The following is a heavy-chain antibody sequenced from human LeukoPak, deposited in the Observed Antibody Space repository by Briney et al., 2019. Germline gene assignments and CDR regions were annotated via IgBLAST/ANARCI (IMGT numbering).Heavy chain of an antibody. CDR1: GFTFSNAW. CDR2: IKSKTDGGTT. D-gene: IGHD1-26*01. V-gene: IGHV3-15*01. Sequence: GGSLRLSCAASGFTFSNAWMSWVRQAPGKGLEWVGRIKSKTDGGTTDYAAPVKGRFTISRDDSKNTLYLQMSSLKTEDTAVYYCTTDRVGATYGMDVWGQGTTVTVSS. J-gene: IGHJ6*02. CDR3: TTDRVGATYGMDV.